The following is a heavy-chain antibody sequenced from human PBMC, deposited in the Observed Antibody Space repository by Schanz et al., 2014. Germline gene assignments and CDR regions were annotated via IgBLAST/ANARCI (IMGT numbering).Heavy chain of an antibody. Sequence: EVQLVESGGGLVQPGGSLDLSCAASGFAFGSYTRNWVRQAPGKGLEWVSAISGSGGSTYYADSVKGRFTISRDNSKNTLYLQMNSLRAEDTAVYYCAKGRFGELSAFDIWGQGTMVTVSS. V-gene: IGHV3-23*04. CDR2: ISGSGGST. CDR1: GFAFGSYT. J-gene: IGHJ3*02. D-gene: IGHD3-10*01. CDR3: AKGRFGELSAFDI.